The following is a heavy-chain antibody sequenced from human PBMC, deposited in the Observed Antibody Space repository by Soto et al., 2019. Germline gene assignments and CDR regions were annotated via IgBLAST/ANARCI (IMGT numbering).Heavy chain of an antibody. CDR1: GFTFSSHW. D-gene: IGHD1-1*01. J-gene: IGHJ4*02. V-gene: IGHV3-7*01. CDR3: ARGDNPEY. Sequence: EVQLVESGGGLVQPGGSLSLSCAASGFTFSSHWMTWVRQAPGKGLEWVANINEDGSEKYYMDSVKGRFTISRDNAKNSLYLQMNSLRAEDTAVFYCARGDNPEYWGQGTLVTVSS. CDR2: INEDGSEK.